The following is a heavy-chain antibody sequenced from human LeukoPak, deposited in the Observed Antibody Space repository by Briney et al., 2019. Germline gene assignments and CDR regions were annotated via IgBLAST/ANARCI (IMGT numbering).Heavy chain of an antibody. CDR3: ARGYCSNTSCYVLDY. D-gene: IGHD2-2*01. CDR2: INPTAGST. J-gene: IGHJ4*02. Sequence: ASVTVSCKTSGYIFTNYYMHWVRQAPGQGLEWMGIINPTAGSTTYAQNFQGRVTMTRDTSTSTVYMELSSLRSEDTAVYYCARGYCSNTSCYVLDYWGQGILVTVSS. V-gene: IGHV1-46*01. CDR1: GYIFTNYY.